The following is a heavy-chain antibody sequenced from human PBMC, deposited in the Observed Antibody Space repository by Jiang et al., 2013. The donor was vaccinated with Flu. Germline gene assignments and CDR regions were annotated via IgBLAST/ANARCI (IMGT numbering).Heavy chain of an antibody. V-gene: IGHV1-3*01. CDR3: VGDHGTWDTSGTAYYYYLDV. J-gene: IGHJ6*04. D-gene: IGHD3-16*01. CDR2: INAGNGDT. CDR1: TAFG. Sequence: TAFGIHWVRQAPGQRPEWMGWINAGNGDTKYSXKFQGRVTLTRDTSASAAFLELRSLRSADTAVYYCVGDHGTWDTSGTAYYYYLDVWGRGTTVTVSS.